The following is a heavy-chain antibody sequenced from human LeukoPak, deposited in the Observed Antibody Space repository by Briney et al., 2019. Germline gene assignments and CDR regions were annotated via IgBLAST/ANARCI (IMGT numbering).Heavy chain of an antibody. CDR3: AKGHYYGSGSLDY. Sequence: GGSLRLSCAASGFTFSSYGMSWVRQAPGKGLEWVSAIGGRDGSTYYADSVRGRFTISRDNSKNTLYVQMNSLRAEDTAVYYCAKGHYYGSGSLDYWGQGTLVTVSS. D-gene: IGHD3-10*01. CDR1: GFTFSSYG. J-gene: IGHJ4*02. CDR2: IGGRDGST. V-gene: IGHV3-23*01.